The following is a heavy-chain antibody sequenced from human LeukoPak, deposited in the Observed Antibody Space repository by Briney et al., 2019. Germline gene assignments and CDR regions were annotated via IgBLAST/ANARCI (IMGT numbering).Heavy chain of an antibody. J-gene: IGHJ4*02. CDR1: GFTLSRYW. Sequence: GGSLRLSCAASGFTLSRYWISWARHARGMGREWVANIKQDGSEKYYVDSVKGLYIISRDNAKNSLYLQMNSRRTEDTALYYSTRGAYYDYGGQGTLVTVSS. CDR3: TRGAYYDY. CDR2: IKQDGSEK. V-gene: IGHV3-7*01.